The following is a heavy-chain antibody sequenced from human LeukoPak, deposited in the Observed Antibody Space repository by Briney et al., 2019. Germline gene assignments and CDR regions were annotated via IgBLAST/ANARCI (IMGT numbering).Heavy chain of an antibody. CDR2: ISYDGSNK. CDR3: AKDGSGWSAN. J-gene: IGHJ4*02. D-gene: IGHD6-19*01. V-gene: IGHV3-30*18. Sequence: GRSLRLSCAASGFTFSVYGMHWVRQAPGKGLEWVAVISYDGSNKYYADSVKGRFTISRDNSKNTLYLQMNSLRAEDTAVYYCAKDGSGWSANWGQGTLVTVSS. CDR1: GFTFSVYG.